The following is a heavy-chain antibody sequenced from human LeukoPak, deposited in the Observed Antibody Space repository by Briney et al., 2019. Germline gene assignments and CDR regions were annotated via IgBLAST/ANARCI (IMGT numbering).Heavy chain of an antibody. V-gene: IGHV3-13*01. CDR3: ARDSDSPNNDAFDI. Sequence: GGSLRLSCAASGFTFSSYDMHWVRQATGKGLEWVSAIGTAGDTYYPGSVKGRFTISRENAKNSLYLQMNSLRAGDTAVYYCARDSDSPNNDAFDIWGQGTMVTVSS. J-gene: IGHJ3*02. CDR2: IGTAGDT. CDR1: GFTFSSYD. D-gene: IGHD3-22*01.